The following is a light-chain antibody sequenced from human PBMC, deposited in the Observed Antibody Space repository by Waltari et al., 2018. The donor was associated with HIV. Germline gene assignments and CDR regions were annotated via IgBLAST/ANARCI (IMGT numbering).Light chain of an antibody. CDR3: QTYDSSLSGSVV. CDR2: GN. CDR1: SSNIGARFD. V-gene: IGLV1-40*01. J-gene: IGLJ2*01. Sequence: QSVLTQPPSVSGVPGQTVTISCTGSSSNIGARFDVHWYQQIPGTAPKLLMYGNNRPSVVPDRFSGSKSGTSASLAITGLQAEDEADYYCQTYDSSLSGSVVFGGGTKLTVL.